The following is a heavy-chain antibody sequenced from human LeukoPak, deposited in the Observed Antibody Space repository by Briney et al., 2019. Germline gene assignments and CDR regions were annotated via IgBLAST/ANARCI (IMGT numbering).Heavy chain of an antibody. V-gene: IGHV3-21*01. CDR2: ISSSSSYI. Sequence: GGSLRLSCVASGFTFSDYAMNWVRQAPGKGLEWVSSISSSSSYIYYADSVKGRFTISRDNAKNSLYLQMNSLRAEDTAVYYCARDSRDSSGYYYDFDYWGQGTLVTVSS. CDR1: GFTFSDYA. D-gene: IGHD3-22*01. J-gene: IGHJ4*02. CDR3: ARDSRDSSGYYYDFDY.